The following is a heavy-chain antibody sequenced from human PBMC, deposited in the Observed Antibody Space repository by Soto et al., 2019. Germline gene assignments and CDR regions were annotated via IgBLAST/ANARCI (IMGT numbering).Heavy chain of an antibody. Sequence: QVQLVQSGAEVKKPGSSVKVSCKASGGTFSSYAISWVRQAPGQGLEWMGGIIPIFGTANYAQKLQGRVTITADESTSKAYMELSSLRSENTAVYYCARSGYSYGSIKDYYYDGMDVLGQGATVTVSS. D-gene: IGHD5-18*01. V-gene: IGHV1-69*01. J-gene: IGHJ6*02. CDR1: GGTFSSYA. CDR2: IIPIFGTA. CDR3: ARSGYSYGSIKDYYYDGMDV.